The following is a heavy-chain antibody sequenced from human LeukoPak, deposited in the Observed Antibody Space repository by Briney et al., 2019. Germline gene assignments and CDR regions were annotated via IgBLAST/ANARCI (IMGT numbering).Heavy chain of an antibody. CDR2: IYYSGIT. V-gene: IGHV4-31*03. CDR3: ARGRTWFDP. Sequence: PSETLSLTCTVSGGSIRSGGYYWSWIRQHPGKGLEWIRYIYYSGITYYNPSLKSRLTISVDTSKNQFSLKLSSVTAADTAVYYCARGRTWFDPWGQGALVTVSS. J-gene: IGHJ5*02. CDR1: GGSIRSGGYY.